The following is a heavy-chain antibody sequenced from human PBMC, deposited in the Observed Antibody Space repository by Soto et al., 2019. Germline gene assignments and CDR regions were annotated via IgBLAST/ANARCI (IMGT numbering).Heavy chain of an antibody. D-gene: IGHD3-22*01. J-gene: IGHJ4*02. V-gene: IGHV4-39*01. CDR1: GDSITSGESY. CDR2: IYYSGST. CDR3: ARQPGGPYYDSSGYPPRYFDY. Sequence: SETLSLTCTVSGDSITSGESYWGWIRQPPGKGLEWIGSIYYSGSTYYNPSLKSRVTISVDTSKNQFSLKLSSVTAADTAVYYCARQPGGPYYDSSGYPPRYFDYWGQGTLVTVSS.